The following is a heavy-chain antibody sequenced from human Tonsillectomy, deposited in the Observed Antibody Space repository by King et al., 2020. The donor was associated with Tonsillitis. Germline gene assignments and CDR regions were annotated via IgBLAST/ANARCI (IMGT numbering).Heavy chain of an antibody. Sequence: VQLVESGGGLVKPGGSLRLSCAASGFTFSSYSMNWVRQAPGKGLEWVSSISGSSSYIYYADSVKGRFTISRDNAKNSLYLQMNSLRAEDTAVYYCARDEIGGSGYIPFDYWGQGTLVTVSS. D-gene: IGHD2-15*01. J-gene: IGHJ4*02. CDR1: GFTFSSYS. CDR3: ARDEIGGSGYIPFDY. CDR2: ISGSSSYI. V-gene: IGHV3-21*01.